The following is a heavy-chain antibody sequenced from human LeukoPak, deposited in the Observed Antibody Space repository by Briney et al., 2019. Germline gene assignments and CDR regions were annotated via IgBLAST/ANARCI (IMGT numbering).Heavy chain of an antibody. Sequence: SETLSLTCTVSGGSISSSSYYWGWIRQPPGKGLEWIGSIYYSGSTYYNPSLKSRVTMSVDTSKNQFSLKLSSVTAADTAVYYCARGTYYYDSSGSFDYWGQGTLVIVSS. V-gene: IGHV4-39*07. CDR2: IYYSGST. CDR1: GGSISSSSYY. CDR3: ARGTYYYDSSGSFDY. D-gene: IGHD3-22*01. J-gene: IGHJ4*02.